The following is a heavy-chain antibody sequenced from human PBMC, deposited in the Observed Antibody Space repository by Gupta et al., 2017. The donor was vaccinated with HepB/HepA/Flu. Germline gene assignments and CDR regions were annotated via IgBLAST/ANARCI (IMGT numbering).Heavy chain of an antibody. CDR1: GGSISSYY. D-gene: IGHD1-1*01. Sequence: QVQLQESGPGLVKPSETLSLTCTVSGGSISSYYWSWIRPPPGQGLEWIGYIYYSGSTNYNPSLKSRVTISVDTSKNQFSLKLSSVTAADTAVYYCARHKQTGTRWGHYYYYGMDVWGQGTTVTVSS. V-gene: IGHV4-59*08. CDR3: ARHKQTGTRWGHYYYYGMDV. J-gene: IGHJ6*02. CDR2: IYYSGST.